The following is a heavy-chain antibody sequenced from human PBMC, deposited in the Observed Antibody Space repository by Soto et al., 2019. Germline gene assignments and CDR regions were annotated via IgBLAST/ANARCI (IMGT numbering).Heavy chain of an antibody. J-gene: IGHJ4*02. D-gene: IGHD6-19*01. Sequence: ALVKVSCKVSGYTLTELSMHWVRQAPGKGLEWMGGFDPEDGETIYAQKFQGRVTMTEDTSTDTAYMELSSLRSEDTAVYYCATDPPYSSGWFDYWGQGTLVTVSS. CDR1: GYTLTELS. CDR3: ATDPPYSSGWFDY. V-gene: IGHV1-24*01. CDR2: FDPEDGET.